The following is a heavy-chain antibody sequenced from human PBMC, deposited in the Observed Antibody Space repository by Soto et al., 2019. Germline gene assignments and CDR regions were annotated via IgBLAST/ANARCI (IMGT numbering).Heavy chain of an antibody. D-gene: IGHD6-6*01. V-gene: IGHV4-34*01. J-gene: IGHJ6*02. CDR2: INHSGST. CDR3: ARARIAARNLYYYGMES. Sequence: KARPGTVEIWGGGLSCYYWSWIRHLPVKGLEWIGEINHSGSTNYTPSLKSRVTISVDTSKNQFSLKLTSGTAADTAVYYCARARIAARNLYYYGMESWGQGTAVPVSS. CDR1: GGGLSCYY.